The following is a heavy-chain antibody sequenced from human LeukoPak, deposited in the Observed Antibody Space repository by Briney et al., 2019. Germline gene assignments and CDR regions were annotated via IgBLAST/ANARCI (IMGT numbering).Heavy chain of an antibody. CDR2: ISGSGTST. Sequence: GGSLRLSCAASGFTFSNYAMNWVRQAPGKGLEWVSCISGSGTSTYYADSVKGRFTISRDNSNNTLNLQMDRLRAEDTAVYYWAKSWDFDWLLSYWGQGTLVTVSS. CDR1: GFTFSNYA. D-gene: IGHD3-9*01. J-gene: IGHJ4*02. CDR3: AKSWDFDWLLSY. V-gene: IGHV3-23*01.